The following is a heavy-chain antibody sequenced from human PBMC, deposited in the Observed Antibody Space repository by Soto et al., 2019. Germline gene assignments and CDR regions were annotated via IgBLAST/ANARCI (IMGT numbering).Heavy chain of an antibody. Sequence: QVQLVESGGGVVQPGRSLRLSCAASGFTFSSYGMHWVRQAPGKGLEWVAVIWYDGSNKYYADSVKGRFTISRDNSKNTLYLQMNSLRAEDTAVYYCARGFHDYGDSDSSLYYYYGMDVWGQGTTVTVSS. CDR1: GFTFSSYG. CDR2: IWYDGSNK. V-gene: IGHV3-33*01. CDR3: ARGFHDYGDSDSSLYYYYGMDV. D-gene: IGHD4-17*01. J-gene: IGHJ6*02.